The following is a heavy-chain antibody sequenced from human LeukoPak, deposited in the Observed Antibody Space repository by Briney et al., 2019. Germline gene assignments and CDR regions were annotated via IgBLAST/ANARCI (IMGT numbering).Heavy chain of an antibody. CDR3: ARLTSLTTIFGVVTQGNFDY. D-gene: IGHD3-3*01. J-gene: IGHJ4*02. V-gene: IGHV4-59*12. CDR2: IYHSGST. CDR1: GGSINNYY. Sequence: SETLSLTCSVSGGSINNYYWTWIRQPAGKGLEWIGEIYHSGSTNYNPSLKSRVTISVDKSKNQFSLKLSSVTAADTAVYYCARLTSLTTIFGVVTQGNFDYWGQGTLVTVSS.